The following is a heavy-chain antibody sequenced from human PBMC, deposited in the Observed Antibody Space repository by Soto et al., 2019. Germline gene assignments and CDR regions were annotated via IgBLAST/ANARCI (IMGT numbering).Heavy chain of an antibody. J-gene: IGHJ1*01. V-gene: IGHV5-51*01. CDR1: GYSFTSYW. CDR2: IYPGDSDT. CDR3: ARLVGWKGATVVVEYFQH. D-gene: IGHD1-26*01. Sequence: GESLKISCKGSGYSFTSYWIGWVRQMPGKGLEWMGIIYPGDSDTRYSPSFQGQVTISADKSISTAYLQWSSLKASDTAMYYCARLVGWKGATVVVEYFQHWGQGTLVTVSS.